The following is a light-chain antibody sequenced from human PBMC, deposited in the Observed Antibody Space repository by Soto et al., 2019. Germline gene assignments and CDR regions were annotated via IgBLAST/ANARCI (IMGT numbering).Light chain of an antibody. Sequence: SALTQPASVSGSPGQSITISCTGTSSDVGGYNYVSWYQQHPGKAPKLMIHDVSNRPSGVSNRFSGSKSGNTASLTISGLQAEDEADYYCSSYTSSTTYVVFGGGTKLTVL. CDR3: SSYTSSTTYVV. CDR2: DVS. CDR1: SSDVGGYNY. J-gene: IGLJ2*01. V-gene: IGLV2-14*01.